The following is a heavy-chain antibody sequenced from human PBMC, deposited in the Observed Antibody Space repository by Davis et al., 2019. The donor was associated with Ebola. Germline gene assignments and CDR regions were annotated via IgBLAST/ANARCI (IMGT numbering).Heavy chain of an antibody. J-gene: IGHJ4*02. CDR2: IIWYGGSR. V-gene: IGHV3-20*01. CDR1: GFTFADYG. Sequence: GGSLRLSCAASGFTFADYGMSWVRQAPGKGLEWVSGIIWYGGSRGYADSVKGRFTISRDNAKNSLYLQMNSLRVEDTAFYHCARDHCSGGSCYSLPGYWGQGTLVTVSS. CDR3: ARDHCSGGSCYSLPGY. D-gene: IGHD2-15*01.